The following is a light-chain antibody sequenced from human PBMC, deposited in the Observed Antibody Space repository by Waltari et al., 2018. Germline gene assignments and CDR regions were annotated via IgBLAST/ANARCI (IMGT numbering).Light chain of an antibody. Sequence: ETVLTQSPGTLSLFPGEKATLSCRASQSVSNNYLAWYQQKPGQAPRHLIYGASTRATGIQARFRGSESGTDCTLAISRLEPEDFAVYYFQQYGGSPWTFGRGTKVEIK. J-gene: IGKJ1*01. CDR2: GAS. CDR3: QQYGGSPWT. V-gene: IGKV3-20*01. CDR1: QSVSNNY.